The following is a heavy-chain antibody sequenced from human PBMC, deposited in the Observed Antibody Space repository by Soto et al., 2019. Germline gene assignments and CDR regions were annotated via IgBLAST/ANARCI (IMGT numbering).Heavy chain of an antibody. CDR2: ISSSSSYI. D-gene: IGHD6-19*01. CDR1: GFTFSSYS. J-gene: IGHJ5*02. Sequence: GGSLRLSCAASGFTFSSYSMNWVRQAPGEGLEWVSSISSSSSYIYYADSVKGRFTISRDNAKNSLYLQMNSLRAEDTAVYYCARDQQWLTRDPDPWGQGTLVTVSS. CDR3: ARDQQWLTRDPDP. V-gene: IGHV3-21*01.